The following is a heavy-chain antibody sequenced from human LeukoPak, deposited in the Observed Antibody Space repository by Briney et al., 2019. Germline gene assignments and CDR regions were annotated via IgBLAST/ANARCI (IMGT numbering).Heavy chain of an antibody. CDR3: AREYYYDSSGYRFDP. Sequence: ASVKVSCKASGGTFSSYAISWVRQAPGQGLEWMGRIIPILDIANYAQKFQGRVTITADKSTSTAYMELSSLRSKDTAVYYCAREYYYDSSGYRFDPWGQGTLVTVSS. CDR1: GGTFSSYA. J-gene: IGHJ5*02. D-gene: IGHD3-22*01. V-gene: IGHV1-69*04. CDR2: IIPILDIA.